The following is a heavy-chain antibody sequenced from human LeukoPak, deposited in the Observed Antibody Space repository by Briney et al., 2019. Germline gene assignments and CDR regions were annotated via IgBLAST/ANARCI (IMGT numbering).Heavy chain of an antibody. Sequence: GGSLRLSCAASGFTFSSYGMHWVRQAPGKGLEWVAVISLDGSKKYYADSVKGRFTIPRDNSKNTLYLQMNSLRAEDTAVYYCAKDMTYGYSSSWYPDYWGQGTLVTVSS. CDR3: AKDMTYGYSSSWYPDY. CDR2: ISLDGSKK. D-gene: IGHD6-13*01. J-gene: IGHJ4*02. V-gene: IGHV3-30*18. CDR1: GFTFSSYG.